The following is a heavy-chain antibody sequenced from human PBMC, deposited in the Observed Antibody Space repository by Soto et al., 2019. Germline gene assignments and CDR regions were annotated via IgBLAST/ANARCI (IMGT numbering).Heavy chain of an antibody. J-gene: IGHJ4*02. D-gene: IGHD6-13*01. CDR3: ARSPGYSSSWLHDFDY. V-gene: IGHV1-46*03. CDR1: GYTFTSYY. Sequence: QVQLVQSGAEVKKPGASVKVSCKASGYTFTSYYMHWVRQAPGQGLEWMGIINPSGGSTSYAQKFQGRVTMTRDTSTSTVYMELSSLRSEDTAVYYCARSPGYSSSWLHDFDYWGQGTLVTVSS. CDR2: INPSGGST.